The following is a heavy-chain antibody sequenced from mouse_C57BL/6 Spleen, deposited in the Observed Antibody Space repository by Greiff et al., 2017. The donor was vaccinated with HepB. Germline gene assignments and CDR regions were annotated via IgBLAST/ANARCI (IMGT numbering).Heavy chain of an antibody. J-gene: IGHJ4*01. CDR3: ARGDYGSSHALYYYAMDY. V-gene: IGHV1-72*01. D-gene: IGHD1-1*01. Sequence: QVQLQQPGAELVKPGASVKLSCKASGYTFTSYWMHWVKQRPGRGLEWIGRIDPNSGGTKYNEKFKSKATLTVDKPSSTAYMQLSSLTSEDSAVDYCARGDYGSSHALYYYAMDYWGQGTSVTVSS. CDR1: GYTFTSYW. CDR2: IDPNSGGT.